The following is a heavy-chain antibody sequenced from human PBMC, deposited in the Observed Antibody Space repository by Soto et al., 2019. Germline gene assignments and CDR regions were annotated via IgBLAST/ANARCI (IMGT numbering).Heavy chain of an antibody. CDR2: ISFDGSKK. V-gene: IGHV3-30*18. D-gene: IGHD1-26*01. CDR1: GFSFSSFG. J-gene: IGHJ6*02. Sequence: GGSLRLSCAASGFSFSSFGIHWVRQAPGKGREWVAVISFDGSKKYYEDSVKGRFTISRDNSKNTLFLQMNRLRAEDTAVYYCAKDSMGDYYGMDVWGQGTTVTVSS. CDR3: AKDSMGDYYGMDV.